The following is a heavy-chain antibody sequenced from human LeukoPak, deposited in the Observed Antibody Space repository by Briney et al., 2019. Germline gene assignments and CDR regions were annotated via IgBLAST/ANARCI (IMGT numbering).Heavy chain of an antibody. CDR2: INHSGST. D-gene: IGHD3-22*01. V-gene: IGHV4-34*01. CDR1: GGSFSGYY. CDR3: ARHIAYYYDSSGYYRRFGWYYFDY. J-gene: IGHJ4*02. Sequence: PSETLSLTCAVYGGSFSGYYWSWIRQPPGKGLEWIGEINHSGSTNYNPSLKSRVTISVDTSKNQFSLKLSSVTAADTAVYYCARHIAYYYDSSGYYRRFGWYYFDYWGQGTLVTVSS.